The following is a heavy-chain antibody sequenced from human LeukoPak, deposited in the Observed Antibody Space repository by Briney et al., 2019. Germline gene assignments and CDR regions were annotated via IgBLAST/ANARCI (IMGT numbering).Heavy chain of an antibody. CDR3: ARHRNGDYVSDAFDI. Sequence: PSETLSLTCTVSGGSISSYYWSWIRQPPGKGLEWIGYIYYSGSTNYNPSLKSRVTISVDTSKNQFSLKLSSVTAADTAVYYCARHRNGDYVSDAFDIWGQGTMVTVSS. J-gene: IGHJ3*02. CDR1: GGSISSYY. CDR2: IYYSGST. D-gene: IGHD4-17*01. V-gene: IGHV4-59*08.